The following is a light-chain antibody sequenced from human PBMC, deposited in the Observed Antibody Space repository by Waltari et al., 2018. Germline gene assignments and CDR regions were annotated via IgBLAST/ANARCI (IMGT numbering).Light chain of an antibody. CDR3: NSYTRSSSWV. Sequence: QSALTQPASVSGSPGQSITISCTGTSSDVGFYNYVSWYQQHPGKAPKLLIYDVSDRXXXXXXXXXXXXSGXTXSLXXSGLXADDEXXYHCNSYTRSSSWVFGGGTKLTVL. J-gene: IGLJ3*02. CDR2: DVS. CDR1: SSDVGFYNY. V-gene: IGLV2-14*01.